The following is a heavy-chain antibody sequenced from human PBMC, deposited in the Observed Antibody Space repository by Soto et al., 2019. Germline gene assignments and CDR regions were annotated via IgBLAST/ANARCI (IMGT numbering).Heavy chain of an antibody. CDR1: DGSLSSYY. CDR2: ISYSGTT. J-gene: IGHJ5*02. D-gene: IGHD3-22*01. CDR3: ATNYYDSSVRWFDP. V-gene: IGHV4-59*01. Sequence: SETPSPTLTFSDGSLSSYYWSWIPPPPGKGLECIGYISYSGTTKYNPSLKNRVTILRDTSKNQFSLKLSSVTAADTAVYYCATNYYDSSVRWFDPWGQGTLVTVSS.